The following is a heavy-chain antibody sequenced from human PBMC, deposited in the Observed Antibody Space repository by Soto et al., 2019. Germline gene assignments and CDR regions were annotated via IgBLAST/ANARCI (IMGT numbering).Heavy chain of an antibody. Sequence: SETLSLTCTVSGGSISRGGYYWNWIRQHPGKGLEWIGYIYYSGSTYYNPSLKSRVTRSGDTSMNQFSLKLSSVTAADTAVYYCARNSGYDPPPVYWGQGTLVTVSS. CDR3: ARNSGYDPPPVY. CDR1: GGSISRGGYY. CDR2: IYYSGST. D-gene: IGHD5-12*01. V-gene: IGHV4-31*03. J-gene: IGHJ4*02.